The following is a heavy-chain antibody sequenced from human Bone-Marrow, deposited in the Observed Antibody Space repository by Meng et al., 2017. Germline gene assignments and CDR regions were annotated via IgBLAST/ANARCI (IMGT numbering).Heavy chain of an antibody. J-gene: IGHJ4*02. D-gene: IGHD3-22*01. V-gene: IGHV1-69*05. Sequence: SVKVSCKASGGTFSSYAISWVRQAPGQGLEWMGGIIPIFGTANYAQKFQGRVTMTRDTSTSTVYMELSSLRSEDTAVYYCARGGIYYYDTAPPTDYWGQGTLVTVSS. CDR1: GGTFSSYA. CDR2: IIPIFGTA. CDR3: ARGGIYYYDTAPPTDY.